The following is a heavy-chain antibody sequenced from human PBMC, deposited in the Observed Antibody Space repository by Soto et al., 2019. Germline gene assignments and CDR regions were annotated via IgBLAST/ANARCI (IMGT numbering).Heavy chain of an antibody. Sequence: ASVKVSCKASGGTFSSYAISWVRQAPGQGLEWMGGIIPIIGTANYAQKFQGRVTITADESTSTAYMELSSLRSEDTAVYYCARVGYYAIEYYFDYWGQGTLVTVSS. J-gene: IGHJ4*02. D-gene: IGHD2-8*01. CDR1: GGTFSSYA. V-gene: IGHV1-69*13. CDR3: ARVGYYAIEYYFDY. CDR2: IIPIIGTA.